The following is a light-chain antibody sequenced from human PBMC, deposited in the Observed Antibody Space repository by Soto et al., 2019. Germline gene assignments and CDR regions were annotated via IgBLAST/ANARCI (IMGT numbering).Light chain of an antibody. CDR3: QQRSDWPPT. J-gene: IGKJ2*01. CDR1: QSVVSY. V-gene: IGKV3-11*01. Sequence: EIVLTQSPATLSLSPGERATLSCRASQSVVSYLAWYQQKRGQAPRLLIYDASNRATGIPARFSGSGSGTDFTLTISSLEPEDFAGYYCQQRSDWPPTFGQGTKLEIK. CDR2: DAS.